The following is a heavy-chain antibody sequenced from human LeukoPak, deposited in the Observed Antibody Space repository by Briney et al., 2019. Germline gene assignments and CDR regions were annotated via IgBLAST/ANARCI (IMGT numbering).Heavy chain of an antibody. J-gene: IGHJ6*03. CDR3: ARERRRPMVRGVPRPYNYMDV. CDR1: GFTFSSYG. D-gene: IGHD3-10*01. V-gene: IGHV3-30*03. Sequence: TGGSLRLSCAASGFTFSSYGMHWVRQAPGKGLEGVALISYDGSNKYYADSVKGRFTIYRDNSKNTLYLQINSLRAEDTAMYYCARERRRPMVRGVPRPYNYMDVWGKGTTVTISS. CDR2: ISYDGSNK.